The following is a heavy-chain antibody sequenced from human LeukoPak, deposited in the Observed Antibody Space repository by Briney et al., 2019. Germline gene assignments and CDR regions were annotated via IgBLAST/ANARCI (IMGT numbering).Heavy chain of an antibody. Sequence: PGGSLRLSCAASGFTVSSNYMSWVRQAPGKGLEWVSVIYSGGSTYYADSVKGRFTISRVNSKNTLYLQMNSLRAEDTAVYYCARGPLAGTFDYWGQGTLVTVSS. CDR2: IYSGGST. D-gene: IGHD6-13*01. CDR3: ARGPLAGTFDY. CDR1: GFTVSSNY. V-gene: IGHV3-53*01. J-gene: IGHJ4*02.